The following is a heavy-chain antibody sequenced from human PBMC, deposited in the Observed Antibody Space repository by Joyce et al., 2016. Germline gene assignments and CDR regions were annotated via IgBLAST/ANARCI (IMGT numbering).Heavy chain of an antibody. V-gene: IGHV1-2*06. D-gene: IGHD1-1*01. J-gene: IGHJ6*03. CDR1: GYTFTGFW. Sequence: QALLVQSGAEVKKPGASVRVSCRASGYTFTGFWMHWVRQAPGQGLEWLGRINANTGGTNYAQKFQDRVTMTRDRSSRTAYMELSRLRSDDTALYFCARENNWKPQPQDFYCYHYYMDVWGKGTTVTVSS. CDR2: INANTGGT. CDR3: ARENNWKPQPQDFYCYHYYMDV.